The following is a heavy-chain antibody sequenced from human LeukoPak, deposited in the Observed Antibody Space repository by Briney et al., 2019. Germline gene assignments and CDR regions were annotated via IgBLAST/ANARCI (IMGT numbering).Heavy chain of an antibody. Sequence: GESLKISCKGSGYSFTSYWIGWVRQMPGKGLEWMGIIYPGDFDTRYSPSFQGQVTISADKSISTAYLQWSSLKASDTAMYYCARHEISATGSAPYYYYMDVWGKGTTVTVSS. V-gene: IGHV5-51*01. D-gene: IGHD6-6*01. CDR2: IYPGDFDT. CDR3: ARHEISATGSAPYYYYMDV. CDR1: GYSFTSYW. J-gene: IGHJ6*03.